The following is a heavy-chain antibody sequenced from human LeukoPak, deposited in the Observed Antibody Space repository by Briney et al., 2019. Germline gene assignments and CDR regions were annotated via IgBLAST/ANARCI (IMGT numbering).Heavy chain of an antibody. V-gene: IGHV4-4*09. CDR2: IYTSGST. Sequence: PSETLSLTCTVSGGSISSYYWSWIRQPPGKGLEWIGYIYTSGSTNYNPSLKSRVTISVDTSKNQFSLKLSSVTAADTAVYYCARRDGSSWYYFDYWGQGTLVTVSS. D-gene: IGHD6-13*01. J-gene: IGHJ4*02. CDR3: ARRDGSSWYYFDY. CDR1: GGSISSYY.